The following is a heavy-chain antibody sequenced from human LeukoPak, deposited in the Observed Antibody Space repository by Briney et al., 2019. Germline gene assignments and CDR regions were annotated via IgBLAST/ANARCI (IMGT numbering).Heavy chain of an antibody. Sequence: GGSLRLSCAASGFTISYSYMSWVRQAPGKGLEWVSTIYDGGSKYYADSLKGRFTISRDNSKNTLYLQMNSLTAEDTAVYYCVRDHHCGDSENYFDHWGQGILVTVSS. D-gene: IGHD4-17*01. J-gene: IGHJ4*02. V-gene: IGHV3-66*01. CDR2: IYDGGSK. CDR3: VRDHHCGDSENYFDH. CDR1: GFTISYSY.